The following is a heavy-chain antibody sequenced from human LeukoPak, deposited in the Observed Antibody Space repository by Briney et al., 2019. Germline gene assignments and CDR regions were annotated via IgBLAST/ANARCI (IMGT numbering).Heavy chain of an antibody. CDR1: GFTFSSYA. Sequence: GGSLRLSCGASGFTFSSYAMIWVRQSPGKRLEWVSGISASGHSTWHADSVRGRFTIARDNSKHTMYLQMYSLSVDDTAVYFCVGGPLPYCTAVTCYPLDYWGQGTLLTVSS. V-gene: IGHV3-23*01. J-gene: IGHJ4*02. CDR2: ISASGHST. CDR3: VGGPLPYCTAVTCYPLDY. D-gene: IGHD2-8*02.